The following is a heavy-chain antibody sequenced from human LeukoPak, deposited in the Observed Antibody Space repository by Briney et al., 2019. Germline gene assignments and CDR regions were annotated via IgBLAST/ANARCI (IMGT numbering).Heavy chain of an antibody. J-gene: IGHJ5*02. Sequence: ASVKVSCKASGGTFSSYAISWVRQAPGQGLEWMGGIIPIFGTANYAQKFQGRVTITTDESTSTAYMELSSLRSEDTAVYYCARSIAAAGTGFSWFDPWGQGTLVTVSS. CDR2: IIPIFGTA. V-gene: IGHV1-69*05. D-gene: IGHD6-13*01. CDR3: ARSIAAAGTGFSWFDP. CDR1: GGTFSSYA.